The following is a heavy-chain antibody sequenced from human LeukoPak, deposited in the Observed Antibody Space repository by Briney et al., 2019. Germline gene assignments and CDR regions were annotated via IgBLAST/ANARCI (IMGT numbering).Heavy chain of an antibody. Sequence: GGSLRLSCAASGFTFSSYAMNWVRQAPGKGLEWVSSITSSSNYAWYADSLKGRFTISRDNAKNSLYLQMNSLRAEDTAVFYCARSLGLFYYNGMDVWGQGTTVTVSS. CDR3: ARSLGLFYYNGMDV. V-gene: IGHV3-21*01. CDR2: ITSSSNYA. CDR1: GFTFSSYA. D-gene: IGHD3-3*01. J-gene: IGHJ6*02.